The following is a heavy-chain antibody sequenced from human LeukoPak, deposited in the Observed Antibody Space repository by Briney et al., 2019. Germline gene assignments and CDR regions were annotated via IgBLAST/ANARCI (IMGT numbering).Heavy chain of an antibody. CDR3: ARESLRSSWSKDCDY. V-gene: IGHV3-33*01. D-gene: IGHD6-13*01. J-gene: IGHJ4*02. CDR1: GFTFSSYG. CDR2: IWYDGSNK. Sequence: PGGSLRLSCAASGFTFSSYGMHWVRQAPGKGLEWVAVIWYDGSNKYYADSVKGRFTISRDNSKNTLYLQMNSLRAEDTAVYYCARESLRSSWSKDCDYWGQGTLVTVSS.